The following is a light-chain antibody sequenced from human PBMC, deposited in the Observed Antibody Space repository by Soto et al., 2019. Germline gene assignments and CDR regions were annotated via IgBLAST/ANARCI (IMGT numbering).Light chain of an antibody. J-gene: IGKJ2*01. CDR3: QQYSRDTNT. CDR2: SAS. Sequence: DIRMTQSPSSLSAFMGDTVTITCRASQDIIYYLAWYQQKPGKIPKLLIHSASTLQTGVQSRFSATGSGTVVTLTINNLPPEDVATYYCQQYSRDTNTFGQGSRLEIQ. V-gene: IGKV1-27*01. CDR1: QDIIYY.